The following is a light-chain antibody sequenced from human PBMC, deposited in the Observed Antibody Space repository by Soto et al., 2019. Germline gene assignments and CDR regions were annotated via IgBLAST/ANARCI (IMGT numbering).Light chain of an antibody. V-gene: IGKV3-15*01. CDR3: QQYNNWPPIN. Sequence: EIVMTQSPATLSVSPGERATLSCMASQSVKFNLAWYQQKPGQAPRLLIYGAFTRATGIPARFSGSGSGTEFTLTISNLQSEDFAVYYCQQYNNWPPINFGQGTRVEIK. CDR2: GAF. J-gene: IGKJ5*01. CDR1: QSVKFN.